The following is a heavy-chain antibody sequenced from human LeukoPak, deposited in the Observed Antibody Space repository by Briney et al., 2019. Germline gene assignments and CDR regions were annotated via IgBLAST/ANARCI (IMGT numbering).Heavy chain of an antibody. CDR2: INPNSGGT. J-gene: IGHJ4*02. Sequence: GASVKVSCKASGYTFTGYYMHWVRQAPGQGLEWMGWINPNSGGTNYAQKFQGRVTMTRDTSISTAYMELSRLRSDDTAVYYCARVSGSPYSSSSLSYYFDYWGQGTLVTVSS. D-gene: IGHD6-6*01. V-gene: IGHV1-2*02. CDR1: GYTFTGYY. CDR3: ARVSGSPYSSSSLSYYFDY.